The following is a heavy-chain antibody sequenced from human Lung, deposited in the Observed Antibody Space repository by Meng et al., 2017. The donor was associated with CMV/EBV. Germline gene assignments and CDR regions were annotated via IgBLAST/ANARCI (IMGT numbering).Heavy chain of an antibody. D-gene: IGHD1-1*01. Sequence: LXXTVSGASISANYWSWSRRPPGKGLEYIGSISYTGYIEYNPSLKGRVAISLDTSKNQFSLKLASATAADTAMYYCAGPDDMGSSPHDPFDIWGQGXMVTVSS. V-gene: IGHV4-59*01. J-gene: IGHJ3*02. CDR3: AGPDDMGSSPHDPFDI. CDR1: GASISANY. CDR2: ISYTGYI.